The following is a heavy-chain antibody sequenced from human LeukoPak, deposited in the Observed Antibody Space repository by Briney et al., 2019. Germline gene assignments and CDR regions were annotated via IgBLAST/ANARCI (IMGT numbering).Heavy chain of an antibody. CDR2: ISQDESKK. Sequence: GGSLRLSCAASGFSFRSYAMHWVRRAPGKGREWVAMISQDESKKEYAATVKGRFASSRDNYKNTLYLHMNRLRAEDTAVYYCVSLEYCSRISCSDYFYGTDVWGQGTTVIVSS. D-gene: IGHD4-11*01. CDR3: VSLEYCSRISCSDYFYGTDV. CDR1: GFSFRSYA. V-gene: IGHV3-30*09. J-gene: IGHJ6*02.